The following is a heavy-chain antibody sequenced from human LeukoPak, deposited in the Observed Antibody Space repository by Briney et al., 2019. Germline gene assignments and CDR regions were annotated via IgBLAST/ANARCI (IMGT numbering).Heavy chain of an antibody. V-gene: IGHV4-39*01. CDR3: ARARHYYDSSGYLGDAFDM. CDR2: IYYSGTT. D-gene: IGHD3-22*01. CDR1: GGSISSNIYY. Sequence: SETLSLTCTVSGGSISSNIYYWGWIRQPPGKGLEWIGTIYYSGTTYYNPSLKSRVNISVDTSKNQVSLKLSSVTAADTAVYHCARARHYYDSSGYLGDAFDMWGQGTMVTVSS. J-gene: IGHJ3*02.